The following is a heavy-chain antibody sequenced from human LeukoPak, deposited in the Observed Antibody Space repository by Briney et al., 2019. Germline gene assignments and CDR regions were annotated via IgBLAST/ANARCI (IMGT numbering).Heavy chain of an antibody. CDR3: ARDSTLSNY. CDR1: GLTFSSYW. CDR2: IKYDGSET. J-gene: IGHJ4*02. Sequence: AGTLRLSCAASGLTFSSYWMTWVLQAPRKGLEWVATIKYDGSETYYVDSVRGRFSISRDNAKNSLYLQMNSLRAEDTAVYYCARDSTLSNYWGQGTLVTVSS. D-gene: IGHD3-16*01. V-gene: IGHV3-7*04.